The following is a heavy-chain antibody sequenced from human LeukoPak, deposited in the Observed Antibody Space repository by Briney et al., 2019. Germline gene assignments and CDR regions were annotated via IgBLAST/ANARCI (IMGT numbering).Heavy chain of an antibody. J-gene: IGHJ4*02. D-gene: IGHD4-23*01. V-gene: IGHV3-23*01. CDR3: AKLYGGNYFDY. CDR2: ISGSGGST. CDR1: GFTFSSYA. Sequence: GGSLRLSCAASGFTFSSYAMSWIRQAPGKGLEWVSAISGSGGSTYYADSVKGRFTISRDTYKNPLYLQMNSLRAEDTAIYYCAKLYGGNYFDYWGQGTLVTVSS.